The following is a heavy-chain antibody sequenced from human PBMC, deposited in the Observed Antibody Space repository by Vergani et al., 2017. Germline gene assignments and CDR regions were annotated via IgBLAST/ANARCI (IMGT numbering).Heavy chain of an antibody. D-gene: IGHD2-2*01. CDR3: ARETCSSTSCLYLGVAFDI. V-gene: IGHV4-30-4*01. Sequence: QVQLQESGPGLVKPSQTLSLTCTASGGSISSGHYYWSWIRRPPGKGLEWIGHIYYSGSTYYKSSLKSRVTISVDTSNNQFSLKLSSVTAADTAVYYCARETCSSTSCLYLGVAFDIWGQGTMVTVSS. CDR1: GGSISSGHYY. J-gene: IGHJ3*02. CDR2: IYYSGST.